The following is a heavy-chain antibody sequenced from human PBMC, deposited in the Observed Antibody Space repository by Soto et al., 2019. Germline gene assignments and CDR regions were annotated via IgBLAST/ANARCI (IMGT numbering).Heavy chain of an antibody. CDR3: ARHYYDSSGYYHIQY. Sequence: RQKHKKGLEWMGIIYPGDSDTRYSPSFQGQVTISADKSISTAYLQWSSLKASDTAMYYCARHYYDSSGYYHIQYWGPGTLVTVSS. D-gene: IGHD3-22*01. J-gene: IGHJ4*02. V-gene: IGHV5-51*01. CDR2: IYPGDSDT.